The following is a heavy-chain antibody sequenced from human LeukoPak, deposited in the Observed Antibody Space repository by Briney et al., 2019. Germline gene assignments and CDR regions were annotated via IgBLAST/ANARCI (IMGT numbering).Heavy chain of an antibody. Sequence: ASVKVSCKASGGTFSSYAISWVRQAPGQGLEWMGGIIPIFGTANYAQKFQGRVTITTDESTSTAYMELSSLRSEDTAVYYCARGPHYYGSGSYAPYYYYYMDVRGKGTTVTVSS. D-gene: IGHD3-10*01. CDR1: GGTFSSYA. V-gene: IGHV1-69*05. CDR3: ARGPHYYGSGSYAPYYYYYMDV. CDR2: IIPIFGTA. J-gene: IGHJ6*03.